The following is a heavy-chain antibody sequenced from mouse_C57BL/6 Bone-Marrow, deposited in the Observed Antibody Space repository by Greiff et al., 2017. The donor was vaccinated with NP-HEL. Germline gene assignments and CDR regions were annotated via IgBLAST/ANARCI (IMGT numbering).Heavy chain of an antibody. D-gene: IGHD3-2*02. CDR1: GYTFTDYY. CDR3: ARGGDSSGLAY. CDR2: INPNNGGT. V-gene: IGHV1-26*01. Sequence: EVQLQQSGPELVKPGASVKISCKASGYTFTDYYMNWVKQSHGKSLEWIGDINPNNGGTSYNQKFKGKATLTVDKSSSTAYMELRSLTSEDSAVYYCARGGDSSGLAYWGQGTLVTVSA. J-gene: IGHJ3*01.